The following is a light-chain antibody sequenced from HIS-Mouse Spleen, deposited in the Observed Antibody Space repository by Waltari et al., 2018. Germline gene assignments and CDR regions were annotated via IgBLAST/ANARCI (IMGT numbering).Light chain of an antibody. Sequence: DVVMTQSPLSLPVTLGQPASISCRSSQSLVHSDGNTYLNWFEQRPGQSPRRLIYKVSNRDSGVPDRFSGSVSGTDFTLKISRVEAEDVGVYYCMQGTHWPTFGQWTRLEIK. CDR3: MQGTHWPT. J-gene: IGKJ5*01. CDR2: KVS. V-gene: IGKV2-30*02. CDR1: QSLVHSDGNTY.